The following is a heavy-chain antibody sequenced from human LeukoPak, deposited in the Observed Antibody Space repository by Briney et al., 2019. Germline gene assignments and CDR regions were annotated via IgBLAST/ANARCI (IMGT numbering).Heavy chain of an antibody. CDR3: ARDRVFSSAWYGAFDI. CDR1: GYTFTSYA. J-gene: IGHJ3*02. D-gene: IGHD6-19*01. CDR2: INAGNGDT. Sequence: ASVKVSCKASGYTFTSYAMHWVRQAPGQRLEWMGWINAGNGDTKYSQKFQGRVTITRDTSASTAYMEVSSLRSEDTAVYYCARDRVFSSAWYGAFDIWGQGTMVTVSS. V-gene: IGHV1-3*01.